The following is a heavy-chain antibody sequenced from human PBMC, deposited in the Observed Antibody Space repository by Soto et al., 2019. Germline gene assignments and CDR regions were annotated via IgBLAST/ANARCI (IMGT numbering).Heavy chain of an antibody. J-gene: IGHJ3*02. Sequence: PGGSLRLSCAASGFTFDDYAMHWVRQAPGKGLKWVSGISWNSGSIGYADSVKGRFTISRDNAKNSLYLQMNSLRAEDTALYYCAKDTSSWTYSDAFDIWGQGTMVTVSS. V-gene: IGHV3-9*01. CDR2: ISWNSGSI. D-gene: IGHD6-13*01. CDR3: AKDTSSWTYSDAFDI. CDR1: GFTFDDYA.